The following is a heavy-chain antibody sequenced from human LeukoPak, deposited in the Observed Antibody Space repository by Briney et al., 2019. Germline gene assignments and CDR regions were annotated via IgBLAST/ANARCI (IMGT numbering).Heavy chain of an antibody. CDR2: IYTSGST. V-gene: IGHV4-61*02. CDR3: ARDPNWNSQEAYYCYYMDV. J-gene: IGHJ6*03. Sequence: PSETLSLTCTVSGGSISSGSYYWSWIRQPAGKGLEWIGRIYTSGSTNYNPSLKSRVTISVDTSKNQFSLKLSSVTAADTAVYYCARDPNWNSQEAYYCYYMDVWGEGTTVTVSS. CDR1: GGSISSGSYY. D-gene: IGHD1-7*01.